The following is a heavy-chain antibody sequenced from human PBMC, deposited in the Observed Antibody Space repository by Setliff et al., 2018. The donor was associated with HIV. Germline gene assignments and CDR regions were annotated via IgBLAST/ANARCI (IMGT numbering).Heavy chain of an antibody. CDR3: ARSWGSGSYPY. J-gene: IGHJ4*02. V-gene: IGHV4-34*01. CDR2: INHSGST. CDR1: GGSFSGYY. Sequence: SETLSLTCAVYGGSFSGYYWSWIRRPPGKGLEWIGEINHSGSTSYNPSLKSRVTISVDTSKNQFSLKLTSVTAADTAVYYCARSWGSGSYPYWGQGTLVTVSS. D-gene: IGHD3-10*01.